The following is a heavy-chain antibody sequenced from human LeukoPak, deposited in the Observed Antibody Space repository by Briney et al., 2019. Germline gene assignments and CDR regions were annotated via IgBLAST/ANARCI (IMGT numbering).Heavy chain of an antibody. CDR3: ARDLRTGIAVAGRLFDP. V-gene: IGHV4-4*07. J-gene: IGHJ5*02. Sequence: PSETLSLTCTVSGGSISSYYWSWIRQPAGKGLEWMGRIYTSGSTNYNPSLKSRVTMSVDTSKNQFSLKLSSVTAADTAVYYCARDLRTGIAVAGRLFDPWGQGTLVTVSS. D-gene: IGHD6-19*01. CDR2: IYTSGST. CDR1: GGSISSYY.